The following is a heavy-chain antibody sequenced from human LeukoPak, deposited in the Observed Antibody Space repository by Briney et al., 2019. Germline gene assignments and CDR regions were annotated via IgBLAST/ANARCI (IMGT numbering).Heavy chain of an antibody. Sequence: ASVKVSCKASGYTFNHYDVNWVRQAPGQGLEWMGWMNPKSGTRVYAQKFQGRVTMTNDSYINTAYMELTSLTSGDTAVYYCAKGLRSDFWGQGTLVIVSS. CDR3: AKGLRSDF. CDR1: GYTFNHYD. D-gene: IGHD3-16*02. J-gene: IGHJ4*02. V-gene: IGHV1-8*01. CDR2: MNPKSGTR.